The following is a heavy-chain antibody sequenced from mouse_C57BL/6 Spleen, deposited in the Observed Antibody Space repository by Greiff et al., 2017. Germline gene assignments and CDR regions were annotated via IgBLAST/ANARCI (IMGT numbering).Heavy chain of an antibody. Sequence: QVQLKESGPELVKPGASVKISCKASGYAFSSSWMNWVKQRPGKGLEWLGRIYPGDGDTNYNGKFKGKATLTADKSSSTAYMQLSSLTSEDSAVYFCARDEGYGGFAYWGQGTLVTVSA. V-gene: IGHV1-82*01. J-gene: IGHJ3*01. CDR3: ARDEGYGGFAY. CDR2: IYPGDGDT. D-gene: IGHD1-2*01. CDR1: GYAFSSSW.